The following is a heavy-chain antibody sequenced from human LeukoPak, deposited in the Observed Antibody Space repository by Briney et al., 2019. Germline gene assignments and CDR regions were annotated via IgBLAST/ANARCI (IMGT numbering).Heavy chain of an antibody. D-gene: IGHD3-22*01. V-gene: IGHV4-34*01. J-gene: IGHJ4*02. CDR3: ARNGMYYYDSSGYWKLDDY. Sequence: PSETLSLTCAVYGGSFSGYYWSWIRQPPGKGLEWIGEINHSGSTNYNPSLKSRVTISVDTSKNQFSLKLSSVTAADTAVYYCARNGMYYYDSSGYWKLDDYWGQGTLVTVSS. CDR1: GGSFSGYY. CDR2: INHSGST.